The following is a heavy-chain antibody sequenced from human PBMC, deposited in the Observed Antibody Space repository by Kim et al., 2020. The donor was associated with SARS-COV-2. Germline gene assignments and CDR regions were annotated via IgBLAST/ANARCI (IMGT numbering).Heavy chain of an antibody. CDR3: ARLACSSISCPSFYP. V-gene: IGHV4-59*08. J-gene: IGHJ5*02. D-gene: IGHD2-2*01. CDR1: GGSISSYF. CDR2: IFYSGNT. Sequence: SETLSLTCTVSGGSISSYFWSWIRQPPGKGLEWIGNIFYSGNTNYNASLKSRVTISLNTSKNQFSLRLTSVTAADTAVYYCARLACSSISCPSFYPWGPG.